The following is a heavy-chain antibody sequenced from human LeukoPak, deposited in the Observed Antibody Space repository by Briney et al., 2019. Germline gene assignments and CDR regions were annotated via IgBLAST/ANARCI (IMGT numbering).Heavy chain of an antibody. V-gene: IGHV4-39*07. CDR2: IYYSGST. CDR3: ARGGRWELAPFDY. J-gene: IGHJ4*02. CDR1: GGSISSSSYY. D-gene: IGHD1-26*01. Sequence: KASETLSLTCTVSGGSISSSSYYWGWIRQPPGKGLEWIGSIYYSGSTYYNPSLKSRVTISVDTSKNQFSLKLSSVTAADTAVYYCARGGRWELAPFDYWGQGTLVTVSS.